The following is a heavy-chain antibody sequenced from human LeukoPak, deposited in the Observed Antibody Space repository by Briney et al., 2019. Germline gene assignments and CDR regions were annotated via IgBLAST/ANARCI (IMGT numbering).Heavy chain of an antibody. CDR2: ISNDGITT. CDR1: GFTFTSYA. D-gene: IGHD2-2*01. V-gene: IGHV3-64D*06. Sequence: GGSLRLSCAASGFTFTSYAMSWVRQAPGKGLEYVSAISNDGITTYYADSVKGRFTISRDNSNNMFYLQMSSLRVEDTAMYYCVKIVAVPAAPRGLDIWGQGTMVTVSS. J-gene: IGHJ3*02. CDR3: VKIVAVPAAPRGLDI.